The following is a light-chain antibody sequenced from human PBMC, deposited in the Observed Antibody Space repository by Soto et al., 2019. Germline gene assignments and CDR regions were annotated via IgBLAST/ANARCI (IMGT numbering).Light chain of an antibody. CDR3: QQYGSSGT. CDR2: GAS. CDR1: QSVSNNY. Sequence: VVTHSPGTLSLSQGERASLSCRASQSVSNNYLAWYQQKPGQAPRLLIYGASNRATGIPDRFSGSGSGTDFTLTISRLEPEDFAVYYCQQYGSSGTFGQGTKVDIK. V-gene: IGKV3-20*01. J-gene: IGKJ1*01.